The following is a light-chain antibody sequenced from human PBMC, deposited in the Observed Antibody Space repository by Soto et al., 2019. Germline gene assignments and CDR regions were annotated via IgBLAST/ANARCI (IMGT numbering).Light chain of an antibody. CDR2: DVT. CDR1: SSDVGGYNY. J-gene: IGLJ1*01. Sequence: QSALTQPRSVSGSPGRSVTISCTGTSSDVGGYNYVSWYQQHPGKAPKLMIYDVTKRPSGVPDRFSGSKSGNTASLTISGLQAEDEADYYCCSYAGSSVFGTGTKLTVL. CDR3: CSYAGSSV. V-gene: IGLV2-11*01.